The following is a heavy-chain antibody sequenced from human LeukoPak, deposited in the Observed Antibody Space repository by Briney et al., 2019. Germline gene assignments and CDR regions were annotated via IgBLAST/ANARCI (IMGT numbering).Heavy chain of an antibody. CDR3: ARVGRYDYYGSSLVTDY. CDR1: GGSISSYY. CDR2: IYYSGST. V-gene: IGHV4-59*12. Sequence: SETLSLTCTVSGGSISSYYWSWIRQPPGKGLEWIGYIYYSGSTNYNPSLKSRVTISVDTSKNQFSLKLSSVTAADTAVYYCARVGRYDYYGSSLVTDYWGQGTLVTVSS. J-gene: IGHJ4*02. D-gene: IGHD3-10*01.